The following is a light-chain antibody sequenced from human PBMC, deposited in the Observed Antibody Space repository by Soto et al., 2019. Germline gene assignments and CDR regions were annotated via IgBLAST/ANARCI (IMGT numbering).Light chain of an antibody. V-gene: IGLV2-14*01. Sequence: QSALTQPASVTGSPGQSITISCTGTSSDVGRYNYVSWHQQHPGKAPKLMIYEVSNRPSGVSNRFSGSKSGNTAPLTISGLQAEDEADYYCSSYTSSSTYVFGTGTKLTVL. J-gene: IGLJ1*01. CDR1: SSDVGRYNY. CDR3: SSYTSSSTYV. CDR2: EVS.